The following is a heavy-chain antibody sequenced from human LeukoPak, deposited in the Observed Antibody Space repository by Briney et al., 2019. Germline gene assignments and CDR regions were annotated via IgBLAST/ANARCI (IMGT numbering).Heavy chain of an antibody. D-gene: IGHD3-10*01. CDR2: ISYEGGTQ. CDR3: AKEGTPQVSTWYDL. Sequence: PGGSLRLSCAASGVTLSPYGMHWVRQAPGKGLEWVAVISYEGGTQHYADSVKGRFIISRDNPRNTLYLQMNILRTEDTAVYYCAKEGTPQVSTWYDLRGQGTQVIVSS. V-gene: IGHV3-30*18. J-gene: IGHJ5*02. CDR1: GVTLSPYG.